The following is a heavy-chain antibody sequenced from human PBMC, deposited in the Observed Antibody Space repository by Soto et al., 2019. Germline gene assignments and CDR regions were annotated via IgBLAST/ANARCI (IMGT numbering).Heavy chain of an antibody. CDR3: ARTVAGTRWLDP. Sequence: SETLSLTCAVYGGSFSGYYWSWIRQPPGKGLEWIGEINHSGSTNYNPSLKSRVTISVDTSKNQFSLKLSSVTAADTAVYYCARTVAGTRWLDPWGQGTLDTFSS. CDR2: INHSGST. J-gene: IGHJ5*02. CDR1: GGSFSGYY. V-gene: IGHV4-34*01. D-gene: IGHD6-19*01.